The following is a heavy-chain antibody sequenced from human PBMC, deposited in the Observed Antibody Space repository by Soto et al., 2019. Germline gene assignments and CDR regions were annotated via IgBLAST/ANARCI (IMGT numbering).Heavy chain of an antibody. CDR1: GATFSSYA. Sequence: SVKVSCKTSGATFSSYAITWVRQAPGQGLEWMGGIVPTVDTSTYAQKFQGRVTITADKFTNTVYMELSSLRSEDTAVYYCARGDATKIIVTTYYGLDVWGQGTTVTVSS. CDR2: IVPTVDTS. CDR3: ARGDATKIIVTTYYGLDV. J-gene: IGHJ6*02. D-gene: IGHD3-22*01. V-gene: IGHV1-69*06.